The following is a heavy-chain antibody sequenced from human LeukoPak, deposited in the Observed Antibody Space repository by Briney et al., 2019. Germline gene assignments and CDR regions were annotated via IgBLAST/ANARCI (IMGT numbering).Heavy chain of an antibody. Sequence: SETLSLTCTVSGGSISSYYWSWIRQPPGKGLEWIGYIYYSGSTNYNPSLKSRVTISVDTSKTQFSLKLSSVTAADTAVYYCARDLGPHYGMDVWGQGTTVTVSS. CDR1: GGSISSYY. V-gene: IGHV4-59*01. CDR3: ARDLGPHYGMDV. J-gene: IGHJ6*02. CDR2: IYYSGST.